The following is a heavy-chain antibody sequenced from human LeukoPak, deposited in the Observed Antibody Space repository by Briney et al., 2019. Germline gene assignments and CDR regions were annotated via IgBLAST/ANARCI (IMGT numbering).Heavy chain of an antibody. CDR1: RFSFSSYW. Sequence: GGSLRLSCAASRFSFSSYWMNWVRQAPGKGLEWVSVVFTGGGTYYADSVKGRFTTSRDNSKNTLYLQMNNLRAEDTAIYYCARYDYWGQGILVTVSS. V-gene: IGHV3-23*03. CDR3: ARYDY. J-gene: IGHJ4*02. CDR2: VFTGGGT.